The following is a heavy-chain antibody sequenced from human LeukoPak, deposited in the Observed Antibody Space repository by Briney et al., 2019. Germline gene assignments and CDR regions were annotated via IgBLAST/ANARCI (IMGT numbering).Heavy chain of an antibody. V-gene: IGHV1-18*01. CDR2: ISAYNGNT. D-gene: IGHD4-17*01. Sequence: ASVTVSCMASVYTFTSYGISWVRQAPGQGLEWMGWISAYNGNTNYAQKLQGRVTMTTDTSTSTAYMELRSLRSDDTAVYYCARPNNYGDYDYWGQGTLVTVSS. J-gene: IGHJ4*02. CDR1: VYTFTSYG. CDR3: ARPNNYGDYDY.